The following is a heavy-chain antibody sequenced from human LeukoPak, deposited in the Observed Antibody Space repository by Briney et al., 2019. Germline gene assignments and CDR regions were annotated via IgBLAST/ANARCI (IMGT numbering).Heavy chain of an antibody. CDR3: AREAGQWLFPENY. J-gene: IGHJ4*02. CDR1: GFTFSSYS. Sequence: PGGSLSLSCAASGFTFSSYSMNWVRQAPGKGLEWVSSISSSSSYIYYADSVKGRFTISRDNAKNSLYLQMNSLRAEDTAVYYCAREAGQWLFPENYWGQGTLVTVSS. CDR2: ISSSSSYI. V-gene: IGHV3-21*01. D-gene: IGHD6-19*01.